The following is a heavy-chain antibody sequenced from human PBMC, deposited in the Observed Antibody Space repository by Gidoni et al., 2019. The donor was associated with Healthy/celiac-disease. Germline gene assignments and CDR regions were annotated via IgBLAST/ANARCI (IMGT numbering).Heavy chain of an antibody. CDR3: AREGMATTPEHAFDI. CDR1: GYTFTGYY. V-gene: IGHV1-2*02. J-gene: IGHJ3*02. D-gene: IGHD5-12*01. Sequence: QVQLVQSGAEVKKPGASVKVSCKASGYTFTGYYMHWVRQAPGQGLEWMGWINPNSGGTNYAQKFQGRVTMTRDTSISTAYMELSRLRSDDTAVYYCAREGMATTPEHAFDIWGQGTMVTVSS. CDR2: INPNSGGT.